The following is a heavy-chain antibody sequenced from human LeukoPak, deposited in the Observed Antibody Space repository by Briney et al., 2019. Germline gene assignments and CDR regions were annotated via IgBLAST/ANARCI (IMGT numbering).Heavy chain of an antibody. V-gene: IGHV1-18*01. J-gene: IGHJ6*03. Sequence: ASVKVSCKASGYTFTSYGISWVRQAPGQGLEWMGWISAYNGNTNYAQKLQGRVTMTTDTSTSTAYMELRSLRSDDTAVYYCARTVRRPFGIAVAGRQKGDYYYYMDVWGKGTTVTVSS. CDR1: GYTFTSYG. D-gene: IGHD6-19*01. CDR3: ARTVRRPFGIAVAGRQKGDYYYYMDV. CDR2: ISAYNGNT.